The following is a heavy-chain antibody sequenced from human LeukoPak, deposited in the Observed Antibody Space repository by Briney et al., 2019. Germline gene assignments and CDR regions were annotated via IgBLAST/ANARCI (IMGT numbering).Heavy chain of an antibody. CDR2: IQSKTDGGTT. J-gene: IGHJ5*02. CDR1: GFTFSSYS. V-gene: IGHV3-15*01. Sequence: PGGSLKLSCAASGFTFSSYSMNWVRQAPGKGLEWVGRIQSKTDGGTTDYAAPVKGRFTISRDDSKNTLYLQMNSLKTEDTAVYYCTTESREDIVVPGPFDPWGQGTLVTVSS. CDR3: TTESREDIVVPGPFDP. D-gene: IGHD2-2*01.